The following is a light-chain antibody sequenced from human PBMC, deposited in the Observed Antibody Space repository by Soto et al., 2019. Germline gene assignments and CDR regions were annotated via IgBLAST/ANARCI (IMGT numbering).Light chain of an antibody. CDR1: QVISNY. CDR3: QKYNSAPLF. CDR2: AAS. V-gene: IGKV1-27*01. J-gene: IGKJ3*01. Sequence: DIQLPQSPSSLSASVGDRVTITCRASQVISNYLAWYQQKPGKVPKLLIYAASTLQSGVPSRFSGSGSGTDFTLTISSLQPEDVATYYCQKYNSAPLFFGPGTKVDIK.